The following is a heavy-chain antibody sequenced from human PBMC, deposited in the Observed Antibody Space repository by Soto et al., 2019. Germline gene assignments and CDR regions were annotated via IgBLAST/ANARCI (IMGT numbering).Heavy chain of an antibody. CDR2: MNPNSGNT. V-gene: IGHV1-8*01. D-gene: IGHD3-10*01. CDR3: ARGQYGSGSYRGSRIYYFDY. Sequence: ASVKVSCKASGCTFTSYDINWVRQATGQGLEWMGWMNPNSGNTGYAQKFQGRVTMTRNTSISTAYMELSSLRSEDTAVYYCARGQYGSGSYRGSRIYYFDYWGQGTRVTVSS. J-gene: IGHJ4*02. CDR1: GCTFTSYD.